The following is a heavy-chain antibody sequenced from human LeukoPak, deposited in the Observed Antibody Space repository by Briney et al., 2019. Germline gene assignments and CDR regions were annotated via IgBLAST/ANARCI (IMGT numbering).Heavy chain of an antibody. CDR2: INAGNGNT. Sequence: GPVKVSCKASGYTFTSYAMHWVRQAPGQRLEWMGWINAGNGNTKYSQKFQGRVTITRDTSVSTAYMELSSLRSEDTAVYYCARGLLLGVDYWGQGTLVTVSS. V-gene: IGHV1-3*01. CDR1: GYTFTSYA. D-gene: IGHD2-15*01. CDR3: ARGLLLGVDY. J-gene: IGHJ4*02.